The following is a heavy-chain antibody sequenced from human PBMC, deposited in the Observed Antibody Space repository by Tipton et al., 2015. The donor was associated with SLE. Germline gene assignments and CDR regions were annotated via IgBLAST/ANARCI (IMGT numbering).Heavy chain of an antibody. CDR2: IYHTGST. V-gene: IGHV4-59*12. CDR3: ARRHYSGPFDS. J-gene: IGHJ4*02. CDR1: GSSITAYY. Sequence: TLSLTCTVSGSSITAYYWTWIRQPPGKGLEWIGYIYHTGSTNYNPSLKSRVSFSIDTSKHQFSLKLNSVTAADTAVYYCARRHYSGPFDSWGQGTLVTVSS. D-gene: IGHD5-12*01.